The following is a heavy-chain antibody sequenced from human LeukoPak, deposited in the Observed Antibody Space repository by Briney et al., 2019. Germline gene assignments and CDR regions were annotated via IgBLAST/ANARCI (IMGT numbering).Heavy chain of an antibody. CDR2: ISYDGSNK. J-gene: IGHJ6*02. V-gene: IGHV3-30-3*01. Sequence: GGSLRLSCAASGFTFSSYAMHWVRQAPGKGLEWVAVISYDGSNKYYADSVKGRFTISRDNSKNTLYLQMNSLRAEDTAVYYCASNYGSGSRYGMDVWGQGTTVTVSS. CDR1: GFTFSSYA. CDR3: ASNYGSGSRYGMDV. D-gene: IGHD3-10*01.